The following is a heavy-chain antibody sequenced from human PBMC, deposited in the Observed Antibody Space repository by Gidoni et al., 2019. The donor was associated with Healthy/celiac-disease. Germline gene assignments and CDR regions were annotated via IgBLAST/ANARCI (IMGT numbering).Heavy chain of an antibody. CDR2: ISGSGGST. CDR1: GFTFSSYA. J-gene: IGHJ4*02. Sequence: EVQLLESGGGLVQPGGSLRLSCAAPGFTFSSYAMSWVRQAPGKGLEWVSAISGSGGSTYYADSVKGRFTISRDNSKNTLYLQMNSLRAEDTAVYYCARGGGSFLGIDYWGQGTLVTVS. D-gene: IGHD2-15*01. V-gene: IGHV3-23*01. CDR3: ARGGGSFLGIDY.